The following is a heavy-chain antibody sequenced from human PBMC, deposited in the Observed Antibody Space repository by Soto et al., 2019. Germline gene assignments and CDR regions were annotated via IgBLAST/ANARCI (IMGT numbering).Heavy chain of an antibody. D-gene: IGHD2-2*01. Sequence: PSETLSLTCPVSGASITNYYWSWIRQPPGKGLEWIGYIFYSGTTNYNPSLKSRVTISVDTSKNQFSLNLTSVTAADTAVYYCALYCSSTSCYGQWDYWGQGTRVTVSS. CDR3: ALYCSSTSCYGQWDY. J-gene: IGHJ4*02. V-gene: IGHV4-59*01. CDR1: GASITNYY. CDR2: IFYSGTT.